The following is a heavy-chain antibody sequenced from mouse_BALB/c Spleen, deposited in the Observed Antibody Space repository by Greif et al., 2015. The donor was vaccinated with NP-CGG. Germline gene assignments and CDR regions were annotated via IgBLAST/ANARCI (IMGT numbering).Heavy chain of an antibody. CDR1: GFNIKETY. Sequence: VQLKESGAELGKPGASVKLSCTASGFNIKETYMHWVKQRPEQGLEWIGRIDPANGNTKYDPKFQGKATIAADTSSNTAYLQLSSLTSEDTAVYYCARGVGGNYGAYWGQGTLVTVSA. CDR3: ARGVGGNYGAY. CDR2: IDPANGNT. V-gene: IGHV14-3*02. D-gene: IGHD2-1*01. J-gene: IGHJ3*01.